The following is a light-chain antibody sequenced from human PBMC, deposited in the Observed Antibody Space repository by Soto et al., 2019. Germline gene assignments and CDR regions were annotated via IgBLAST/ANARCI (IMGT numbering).Light chain of an antibody. CDR2: EVS. V-gene: IGLV2-8*01. CDR3: SSHAGGHSYV. CDR1: SSDVGGYNS. J-gene: IGLJ1*01. Sequence: QSVLTQPPSASVSPGQSVTISCTGTSSDVGGYNSVSWCQQHPGKAPKLMIYEVSKRPSGVPDRFSGSKSGNTASLTVSGLQAEDEADYYCSSHAGGHSYVFGTGTKVTVL.